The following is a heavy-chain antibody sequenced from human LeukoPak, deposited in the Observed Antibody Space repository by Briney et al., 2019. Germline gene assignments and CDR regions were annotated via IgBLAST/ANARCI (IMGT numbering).Heavy chain of an antibody. D-gene: IGHD6-6*01. Sequence: SETLSLTCAVSGYSISSGYYWGWIRQPPGKGLEWIGRIYTSGSTNYNPSLKSRVTMSVDTSKNQFSLKLSSVTAADTAVYYCARSGKLSIAAHMDVWGKGTTVTVSS. CDR2: IYTSGST. V-gene: IGHV4-38-2*01. CDR1: GYSISSGYY. J-gene: IGHJ6*03. CDR3: ARSGKLSIAAHMDV.